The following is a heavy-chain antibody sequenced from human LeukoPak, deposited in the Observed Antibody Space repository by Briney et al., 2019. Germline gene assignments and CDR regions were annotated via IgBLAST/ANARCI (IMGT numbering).Heavy chain of an antibody. D-gene: IGHD3-10*01. CDR1: GGSISSGGYY. V-gene: IGHV4-30-2*03. J-gene: IGHJ4*02. CDR3: ARLAIPVLLWFGELYYFDY. Sequence: SETLSLTCTVSGGSISSGGYYWSWIRQPPGKGLEWIGYIYHSGSTYYNPSLKSRVTISVDTSKNQFSLKLSSVTAADTAVYYCARLAIPVLLWFGELYYFDYWGQGTLVTVSS. CDR2: IYHSGST.